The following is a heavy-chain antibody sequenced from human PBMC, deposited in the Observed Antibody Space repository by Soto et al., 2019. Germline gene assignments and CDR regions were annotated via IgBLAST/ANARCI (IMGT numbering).Heavy chain of an antibody. D-gene: IGHD3-22*01. J-gene: IGHJ4*02. Sequence: QVQLVQSGAEVKKPGSSVKVSCKASGGTFSSYAISWVRQAPGQGLEWMGGIIPIFGTANYAQKFQGRVTITADESTSTAYMELSSLRSEDTAVYYCARDRRTGYYYDSSGYRPLDYWGQGTLVTVSS. CDR2: IIPIFGTA. V-gene: IGHV1-69*01. CDR1: GGTFSSYA. CDR3: ARDRRTGYYYDSSGYRPLDY.